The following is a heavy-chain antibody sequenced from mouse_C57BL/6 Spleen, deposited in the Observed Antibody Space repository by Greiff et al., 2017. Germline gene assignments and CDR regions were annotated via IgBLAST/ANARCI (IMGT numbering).Heavy chain of an antibody. D-gene: IGHD1-1*01. V-gene: IGHV5-17*01. Sequence: EVKLMESGGGLVKPGGSLKLSCAASGFTFSDYGMHWVRQAPEKGLEWVAYISSGSSTIYYADTVKGRFTISRDNAKNTLFLQMTSLRSEDTAMYYCARGRYYYGSSPSFDYWGQGTTLTVSS. CDR3: ARGRYYYGSSPSFDY. CDR2: ISSGSSTI. CDR1: GFTFSDYG. J-gene: IGHJ2*01.